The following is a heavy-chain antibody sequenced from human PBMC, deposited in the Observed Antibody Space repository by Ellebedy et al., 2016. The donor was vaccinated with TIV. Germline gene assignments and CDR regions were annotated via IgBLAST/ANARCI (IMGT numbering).Heavy chain of an antibody. D-gene: IGHD1-26*01. Sequence: GGSLRLXCVASGFAFSSSGMHWVRQAQGKGLDWVAVIWYEGSNKYYADAVKGRFTISRDNSKNTLYLQMNSLRAEDTAVYYCARETTDLCEWEQSFDYWGQGTLVTVSS. J-gene: IGHJ4*02. CDR2: IWYEGSNK. CDR1: GFAFSSSG. V-gene: IGHV3-33*08. CDR3: ARETTDLCEWEQSFDY.